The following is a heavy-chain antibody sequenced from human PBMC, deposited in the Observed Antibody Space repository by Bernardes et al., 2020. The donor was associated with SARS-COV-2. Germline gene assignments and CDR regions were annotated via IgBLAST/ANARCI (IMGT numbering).Heavy chain of an antibody. Sequence: ASVKVFCKASGYTFTGYYIHWVRQAPGQGLEWMGWINPNSGGTIYAQKFQGRVTMTRDTSISTAYMELSRLRSDDTAMYYCALPPSNYDRYGMDVWGQGTTVTVSS. CDR2: INPNSGGT. V-gene: IGHV1-2*02. J-gene: IGHJ6*02. CDR1: GYTFTGYY. CDR3: ALPPSNYDRYGMDV. D-gene: IGHD3-22*01.